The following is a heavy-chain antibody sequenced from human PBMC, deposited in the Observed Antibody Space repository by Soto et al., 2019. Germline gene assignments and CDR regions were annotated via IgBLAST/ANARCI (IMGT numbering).Heavy chain of an antibody. J-gene: IGHJ6*02. D-gene: IGHD3-10*01. CDR3: ARGPGFDYYYGMDV. Sequence: LSCAASGFTFSSYSMNWVRQAPGKGLEWVSSISSSSSYIYYADSVKGRFTISRDNAKNSLYLQMKSLRAEDTAVYYCARGPGFDYYYGMDVWGQGTTVTVSS. CDR2: ISSSSSYI. CDR1: GFTFSSYS. V-gene: IGHV3-21*01.